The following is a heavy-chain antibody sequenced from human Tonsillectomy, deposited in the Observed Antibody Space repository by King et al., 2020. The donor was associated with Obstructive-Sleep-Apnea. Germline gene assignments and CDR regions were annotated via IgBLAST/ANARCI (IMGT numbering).Heavy chain of an antibody. CDR3: ARGSGAAAVNWFDP. V-gene: IGHV4-34*01. J-gene: IGHJ5*02. D-gene: IGHD6-13*01. Sequence: VQLQQWGAGLLKPSETLSLTCAVYGGSFSDYDWSWILHPPGRGLEWIGEINHRGCTNYSPSLNSRVTISVDTSINQFSLKLSSVNAAETAVYYCARGSGAAAVNWFDPWGQGTLVTVSS. CDR2: INHRGCT. CDR1: GGSFSDYD.